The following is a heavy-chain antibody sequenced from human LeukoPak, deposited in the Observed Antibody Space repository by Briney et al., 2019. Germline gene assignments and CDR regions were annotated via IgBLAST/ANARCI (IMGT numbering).Heavy chain of an antibody. Sequence: SETLSLTCTVSGGSISSYYWSWIRQPPGKGLEWRGYIYYSGSPNYNPSLKSRVPISVDTSKNQFSLKLSSVTAGDTDVYYCAREALGYCSSTSCYARGTYYYYMDVWGKGTTVTISS. CDR2: IYYSGSP. D-gene: IGHD2-2*01. CDR3: AREALGYCSSTSCYARGTYYYYMDV. CDR1: GGSISSYY. J-gene: IGHJ6*03. V-gene: IGHV4-59*01.